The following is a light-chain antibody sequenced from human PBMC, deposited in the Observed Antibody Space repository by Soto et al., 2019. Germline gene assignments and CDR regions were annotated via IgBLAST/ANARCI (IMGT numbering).Light chain of an antibody. V-gene: IGKV3-15*01. Sequence: EIVMTQSPATLSVSPGERATLSCRASQSVSSNLAWYQQKSGQAPRLLIYGASTRATGIPARFSGSGSGTEFTLTIRSLQSEDFAVYYCQHYNNWPPWTFGQGTKVEI. CDR2: GAS. CDR3: QHYNNWPPWT. J-gene: IGKJ1*01. CDR1: QSVSSN.